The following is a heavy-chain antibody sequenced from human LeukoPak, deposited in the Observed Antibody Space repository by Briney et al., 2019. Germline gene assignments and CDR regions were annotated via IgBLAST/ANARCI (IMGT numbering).Heavy chain of an antibody. CDR1: GFTFSSYS. D-gene: IGHD4-17*01. J-gene: IGHJ4*02. Sequence: GGSLRLSCAASGFTFSSYSMNWVRQAPGKGLEWVSSISSSSSYIYYADSVKGRFTISRDNAKNSLYLQMNSLRAEDTAVYYCARDVGRYGDTTSSYDYWGQGTLVTVSS. CDR2: ISSSSSYI. CDR3: ARDVGRYGDTTSSYDY. V-gene: IGHV3-21*01.